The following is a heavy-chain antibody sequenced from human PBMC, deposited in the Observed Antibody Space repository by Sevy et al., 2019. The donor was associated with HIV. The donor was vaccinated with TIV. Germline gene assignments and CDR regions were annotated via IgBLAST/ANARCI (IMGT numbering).Heavy chain of an antibody. Sequence: GGSLRLSCAASGFTFSSYAMHWVRQAPGKGPEWVAVISYDGSNKYYADSVKGRFTISRDNSKNTLYLQMNSLRAEDTAVYYCARDYYDSSGYVYWGQGTLVTVSS. CDR1: GFTFSSYA. J-gene: IGHJ4*02. CDR2: ISYDGSNK. D-gene: IGHD3-22*01. V-gene: IGHV3-30-3*01. CDR3: ARDYYDSSGYVY.